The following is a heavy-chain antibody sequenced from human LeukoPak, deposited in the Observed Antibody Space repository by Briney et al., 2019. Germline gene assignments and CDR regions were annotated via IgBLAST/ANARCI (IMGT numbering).Heavy chain of an antibody. V-gene: IGHV4-39*01. CDR2: IYYSGST. Sequence: SETLSLNCSVSGGSISTITYYWGWIRQPPGTGLEWIGSIYYSGSTFYNPSLKSRVTISVDTSKNQFSLKLSSVTDADTAVYYCAGHSYGLNWFDPWGQGTLVTVSS. D-gene: IGHD5-18*01. J-gene: IGHJ5*02. CDR3: AGHSYGLNWFDP. CDR1: GGSISTITYY.